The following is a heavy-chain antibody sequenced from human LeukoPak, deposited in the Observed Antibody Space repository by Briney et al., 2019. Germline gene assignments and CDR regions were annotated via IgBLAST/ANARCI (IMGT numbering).Heavy chain of an antibody. J-gene: IGHJ5*02. Sequence: SETLSLTCTVSGYSISSHYYWGWIRQPPGKGLEWIGSVYHSGSTYYNPSLKSRVTISLDTSKNQFSLKVTSVTAADTAVYYCARDHNPDKWFDPWGQGTLATVSS. CDR2: VYHSGST. CDR1: GYSISSHYY. D-gene: IGHD1-1*01. V-gene: IGHV4-38-2*02. CDR3: ARDHNPDKWFDP.